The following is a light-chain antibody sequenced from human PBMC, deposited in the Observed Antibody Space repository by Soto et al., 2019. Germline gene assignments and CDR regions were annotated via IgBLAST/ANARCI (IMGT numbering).Light chain of an antibody. CDR3: QQYNNWPPIT. CDR2: DTS. V-gene: IGKV3-15*01. CDR1: QSVSIK. J-gene: IGKJ5*01. Sequence: ELVMTQSASTLSVSPGERATLSCRASQSVSIKLAWYQQKPGQAPRLLIYDTSTRATGIPARFSGSGSGTEFTLTISSLQSEDFAVYYCQQYNNWPPITFGQGTRLEIK.